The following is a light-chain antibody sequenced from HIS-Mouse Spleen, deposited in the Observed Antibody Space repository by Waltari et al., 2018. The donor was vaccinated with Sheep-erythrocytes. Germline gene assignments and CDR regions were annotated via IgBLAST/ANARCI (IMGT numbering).Light chain of an antibody. CDR1: QSISSY. J-gene: IGKJ4*01. Sequence: DIQMTQSPSSLSASVGDRVTITCRASQSISSYLNWYQQKPRKAPKLLIYAASSLQSGVPSRFSGSGSGTDFTLTISSLQPEDFATYYCQQSYSTPQFTFGGGTKVEIK. CDR3: QQSYSTPQFT. V-gene: IGKV1-39*01. CDR2: AAS.